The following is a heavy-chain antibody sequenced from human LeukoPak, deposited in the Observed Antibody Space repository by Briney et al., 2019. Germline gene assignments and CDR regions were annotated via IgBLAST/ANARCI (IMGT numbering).Heavy chain of an antibody. J-gene: IGHJ1*01. CDR2: ISWNAGST. CDR1: GFRFHDYT. CDR3: ARESTEERPGY. V-gene: IGHV3-43*01. D-gene: IGHD1-1*01. Sequence: PGGSLRLSCAASGFRFHDYTMHWVRQAPGKGLEWVSLISWNAGSTFYADSVKGRFTISRDNAKNSLYLQMNSLRAEDTAVYYCARESTEERPGYWGQGTLVTVSS.